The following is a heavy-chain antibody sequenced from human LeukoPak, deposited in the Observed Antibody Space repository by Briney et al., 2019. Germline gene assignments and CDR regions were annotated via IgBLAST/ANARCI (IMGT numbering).Heavy chain of an antibody. CDR3: ATDRPNSSFDY. V-gene: IGHV1-3*01. D-gene: IGHD2-21*01. CDR2: INAGNGNT. CDR1: GYTFTSYA. J-gene: IGHJ4*02. Sequence: GASVKVSCKASGYTFTSYAMHWVRQAPGQRLEWMGWINAGNGNTKYPQKFQGRVTITRDTSASTAYMELSSLRSEDTAVYYCATDRPNSSFDYWGQGTLVTVSS.